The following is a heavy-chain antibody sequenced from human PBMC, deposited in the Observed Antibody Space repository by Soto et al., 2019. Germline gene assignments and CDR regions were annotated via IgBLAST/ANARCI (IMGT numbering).Heavy chain of an antibody. CDR2: VYYSGGT. Sequence: SETLSLTCTVSGGPISSYYWTWIRQPPGKGLEWIGYVYYSGGTNYNPSLQSRVTISLETSKSQFSLRLTSVTAADSAVYYCARLGAYYQSIDPWGPGTLVTVSS. D-gene: IGHD2-21*01. CDR3: ARLGAYYQSIDP. V-gene: IGHV4-59*08. J-gene: IGHJ5*02. CDR1: GGPISSYY.